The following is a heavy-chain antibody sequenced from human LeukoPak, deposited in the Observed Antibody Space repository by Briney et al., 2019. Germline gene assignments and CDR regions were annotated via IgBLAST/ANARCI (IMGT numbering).Heavy chain of an antibody. CDR1: GGSITNSDFF. Sequence: SETLSLTCTVSGGSITNSDFFWGWIRQPPGQGLEWIANVDYYSGSTRAHYNPSLMSRVTIYADNSENQFSLKFMSVTAADAAVYYCVRLDASSAHSSGSFPDYWGHGTLVTVSS. V-gene: IGHV4-39*01. D-gene: IGHD3-10*01. CDR3: VRLDASSAHSSGSFPDY. J-gene: IGHJ4*01. CDR2: VDYYSGSTRA.